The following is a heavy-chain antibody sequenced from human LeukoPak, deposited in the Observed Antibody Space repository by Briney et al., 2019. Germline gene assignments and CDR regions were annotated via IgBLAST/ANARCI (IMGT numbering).Heavy chain of an antibody. J-gene: IGHJ4*02. D-gene: IGHD3-9*01. V-gene: IGHV4-39*01. CDR1: GGSISSSSYY. CDR2: IYYSGST. Sequence: KPSETLSLTCTVSGGSISSSSYYWGWIRQPPGKGLEWIGSIYYSGSTYYNPSLKSRVTISVDTSKSQFSLKLSSVTAADTAVYYCASSRRYYDILTGYYKVAYYFDYWGQGTLVTVSS. CDR3: ASSRRYYDILTGYYKVAYYFDY.